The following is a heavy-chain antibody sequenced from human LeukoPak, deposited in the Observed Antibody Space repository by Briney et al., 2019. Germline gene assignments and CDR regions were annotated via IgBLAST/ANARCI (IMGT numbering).Heavy chain of an antibody. D-gene: IGHD2-2*01. CDR3: ARRQGCSSTSCPPDS. CDR1: GYSFTTYW. J-gene: IGHJ4*02. V-gene: IGHV5-51*01. CDR2: IYPGDSDT. Sequence: GESLKISCRGSGYSFTTYWIGWVRQMPGKGLEWMGIIYPGDSDTRYSPSFQGQVTMSADKSINTAYLQWSRLKASDTAMYYCARRQGCSSTSCPPDSWGQGTLVTVSS.